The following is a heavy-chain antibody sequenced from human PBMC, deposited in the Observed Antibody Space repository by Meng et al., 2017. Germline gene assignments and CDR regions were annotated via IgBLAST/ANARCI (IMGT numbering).Heavy chain of an antibody. CDR1: GYTFTSYG. D-gene: IGHD3-22*01. V-gene: IGHV1-18*01. J-gene: IGHJ4*02. CDR2: ISAYNGNT. Sequence: ASVKVSCKASGYTFTSYGISWVRQAPGQGLAWMGWISAYNGNTNYAQKLQGRVTMTTDTSTSTAYMELRSLRSDDTAVYYCARVPSDYYDSSGYAGYWGQGTLVTVSS. CDR3: ARVPSDYYDSSGYAGY.